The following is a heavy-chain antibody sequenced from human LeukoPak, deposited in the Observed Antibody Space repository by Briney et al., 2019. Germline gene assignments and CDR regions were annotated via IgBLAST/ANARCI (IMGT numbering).Heavy chain of an antibody. D-gene: IGHD2-15*01. CDR3: ARDQRPSCLGGICYSGDY. V-gene: IGHV1-69*13. J-gene: IGHJ4*02. CDR1: GGTFHSYI. Sequence: ASVKVSCKASGGTFHSYIVTWVQQAPGQGLEWMGGIVPIIGTANYAQKFQGRVTITADDSTSTAYMELRSLRSEDTAIYYCARDQRPSCLGGICYSGDYWGQGTLVTVTS. CDR2: IVPIIGTA.